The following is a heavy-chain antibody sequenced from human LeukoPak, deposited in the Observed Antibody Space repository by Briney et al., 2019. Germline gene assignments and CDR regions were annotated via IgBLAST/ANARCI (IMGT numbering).Heavy chain of an antibody. V-gene: IGHV3-30*18. CDR1: GFTFSSYG. CDR2: ISYDGSNT. J-gene: IGHJ4*02. CDR3: AKPGIAVAGHGYYFDY. Sequence: GRSLRLSCAASGFTFSSYGMHWVRQAPGKGLEWVAVISYDGSNTYYADSVKGRFTISRDNSKNMLYLQMNSLRAEDTAVYYCAKPGIAVAGHGYYFDYWGQGTLVTVSS. D-gene: IGHD6-19*01.